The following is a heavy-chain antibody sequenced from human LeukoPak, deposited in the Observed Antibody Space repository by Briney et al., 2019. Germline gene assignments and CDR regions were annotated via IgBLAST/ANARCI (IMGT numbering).Heavy chain of an antibody. CDR2: IYYSGST. J-gene: IGHJ5*02. Sequence: SETLSLTCTVSGGSISSYYWSWIRQPPGKGLEWIGYIYYSGSTNYNPSLKSRVTISVDTSKNQFSLRLSSVTAADTAVYYCARHSGYALYNWFDPWGQGTLVTVSS. V-gene: IGHV4-59*08. CDR3: ARHSGYALYNWFDP. D-gene: IGHD5-12*01. CDR1: GGSISSYY.